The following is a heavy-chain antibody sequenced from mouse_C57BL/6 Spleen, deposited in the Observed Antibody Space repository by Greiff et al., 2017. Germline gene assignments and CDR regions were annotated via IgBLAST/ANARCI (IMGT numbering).Heavy chain of an antibody. CDR1: GFTFSDYG. D-gene: IGHD2-3*01. Sequence: EVKLVESGGGLVKPGGSLKLSCAASGFTFSDYGMHWVRQAPEKGLEWVAYISSGSSTIYYADTVKGRFTISRDNAKNTLFLQRTSLRSEDTAMYYCARPYDGYYDYWGQGTTLTVSS. J-gene: IGHJ2*01. CDR3: ARPYDGYYDY. CDR2: ISSGSSTI. V-gene: IGHV5-17*01.